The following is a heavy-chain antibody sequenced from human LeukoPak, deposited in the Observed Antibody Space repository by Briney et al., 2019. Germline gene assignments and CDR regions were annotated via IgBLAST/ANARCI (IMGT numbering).Heavy chain of an antibody. V-gene: IGHV3-33*01. CDR1: GFTFSSYG. Sequence: GGSLRLSCAASGFTFSSYGMHWVRQAPGKGLEWVAVIWYDGGNKYYADSVKGRFTISRDNSKNTLYLQMNSLRAEDTAVYYCARAPISGPPFNYFDYWGQGTLVTVSS. CDR3: ARAPISGPPFNYFDY. J-gene: IGHJ4*02. D-gene: IGHD6-19*01. CDR2: IWYDGGNK.